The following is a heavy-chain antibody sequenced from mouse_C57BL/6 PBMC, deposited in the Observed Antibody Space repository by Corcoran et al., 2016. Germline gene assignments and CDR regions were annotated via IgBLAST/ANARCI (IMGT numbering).Heavy chain of an antibody. CDR1: GYTFTTYG. CDR3: ARMGDY. Sequence: QIQLVQSGPELKKPGETVKISCKASGYTFTTYGMSWVKQAPGKGLKWMGWINTYSGVPTYADDFKGRFAFSLETSASTAYLQINNLKNEDTATYFCARMGDYWGQGTSVTVSS. J-gene: IGHJ4*01. CDR2: INTYSGVP. V-gene: IGHV9-3*01.